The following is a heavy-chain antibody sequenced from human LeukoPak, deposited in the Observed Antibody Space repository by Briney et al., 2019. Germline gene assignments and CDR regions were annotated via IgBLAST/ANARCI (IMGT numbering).Heavy chain of an antibody. CDR3: AILGYSSSSGFDY. Sequence: SETLSLTCAVYGGSFSGYYWSWIRQPPGKGLEWIGEINHSGSTNYNPSLKSRVTISVDTSKNQFSLKLSSVTAADTAVYYCAILGYSSSSGFDYWGQGTLVTVSS. CDR2: INHSGST. V-gene: IGHV4-34*01. J-gene: IGHJ4*02. CDR1: GGSFSGYY. D-gene: IGHD6-6*01.